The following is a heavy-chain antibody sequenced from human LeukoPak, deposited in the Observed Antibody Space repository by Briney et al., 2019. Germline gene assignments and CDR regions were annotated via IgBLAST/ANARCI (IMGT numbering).Heavy chain of an antibody. Sequence: SETLSLTCTVSGGSISSSSYYWGWIRQPPGKGLEWIGSIYYSGSTYYNPSLKSRVTISVDTSKNQFSLKLSSVTAADTAVYYCARQGFMGELRWYLRKYYFDYWGQGTLVTVSS. D-gene: IGHD4-23*01. J-gene: IGHJ4*02. CDR1: GGSISSSSYY. V-gene: IGHV4-39*01. CDR2: IYYSGST. CDR3: ARQGFMGELRWYLRKYYFDY.